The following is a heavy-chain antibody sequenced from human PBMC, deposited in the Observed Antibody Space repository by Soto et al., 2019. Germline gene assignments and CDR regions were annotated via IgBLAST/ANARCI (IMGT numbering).Heavy chain of an antibody. CDR2: IIPISGTA. V-gene: IGHV1-69*01. CDR3: ERGRRSSGWYRPNWFDP. D-gene: IGHD6-19*01. Sequence: GQLVQAGAEVKKPGSSVTVSCKASGGTFSSYAISWVRQAPGQGLAWRGGIIPISGTANYAQKFQGRVTITADEATSTAYMELSSLRSEDTAGYYCERGRRSSGWYRPNWFDPWGEGTLVTVSS. CDR1: GGTFSSYA. J-gene: IGHJ5*02.